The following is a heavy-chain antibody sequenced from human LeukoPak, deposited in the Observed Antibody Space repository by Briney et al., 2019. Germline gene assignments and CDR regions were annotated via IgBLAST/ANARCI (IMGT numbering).Heavy chain of an antibody. CDR2: ASGSGGST. V-gene: IGHV3-23*01. D-gene: IGHD3-10*01. CDR3: AKVPRSSLGY. J-gene: IGHJ4*02. CDR1: GFTFSTYA. Sequence: GGSLRLSCAASGFTFSTYAMMWARQAPGKGLEWVSYASGSGGSTYYADSVKGRFTISRDNSKNTLYLQMNSLRVEDTAIYYCAKVPRSSLGYWGQGTLVTVSS.